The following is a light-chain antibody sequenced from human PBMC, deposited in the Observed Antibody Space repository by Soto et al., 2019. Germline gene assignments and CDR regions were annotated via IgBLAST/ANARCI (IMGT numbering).Light chain of an antibody. Sequence: IVTPQSPATLSVSPEARATLSCRASQSVSSNLAWYQQRPGQPPRLLIYGASTRATGIPARFSGSGSGTEFTLTISSLQSEDFAVYYCQQYNNWHPITFGQGTRLEIK. J-gene: IGKJ5*01. V-gene: IGKV3-15*01. CDR3: QQYNNWHPIT. CDR2: GAS. CDR1: QSVSSN.